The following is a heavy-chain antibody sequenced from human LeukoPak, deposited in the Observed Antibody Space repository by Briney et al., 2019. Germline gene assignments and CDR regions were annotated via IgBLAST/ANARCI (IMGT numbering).Heavy chain of an antibody. CDR1: GGSISSYY. J-gene: IGHJ4*02. Sequence: SETLSLTCTVSGGSISSYYWSWIRQPPGKGLEWIGYIYYSGSTNYNPSLKSRVTIPVDTSKNQFSLKLSSVTAADTAVYYCARGTAAAGSFDYWGQGTLVTVSS. CDR2: IYYSGST. V-gene: IGHV4-59*01. CDR3: ARGTAAAGSFDY. D-gene: IGHD6-13*01.